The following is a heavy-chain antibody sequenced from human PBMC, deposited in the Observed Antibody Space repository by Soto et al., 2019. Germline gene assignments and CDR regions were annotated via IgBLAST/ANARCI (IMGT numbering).Heavy chain of an antibody. CDR2: IYYSGST. CDR3: ARVLLWFGELLSPLMDV. V-gene: IGHV4-59*01. D-gene: IGHD3-10*01. J-gene: IGHJ6*03. CDR1: GGSISSYY. Sequence: SETLSLTCTVSGGSISSYYWSWIRQPPGKGLEWIGYIYYSGSTNYNPSLKSRVTISVDTSKNQFSLKLSSVTAADTAVYYCARVLLWFGELLSPLMDVWGKGTTVTVSS.